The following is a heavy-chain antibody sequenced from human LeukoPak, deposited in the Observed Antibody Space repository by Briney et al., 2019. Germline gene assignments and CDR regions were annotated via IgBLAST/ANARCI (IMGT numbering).Heavy chain of an antibody. CDR1: GFTFHQYA. V-gene: IGHV3-9*01. CDR2: ISWNSASI. CDR3: AKDKAPLYSGYDWDLDF. D-gene: IGHD5-12*01. Sequence: PGGSLRLSCAASGFTFHQYAIHWVRQVPGKGLEWVSGISWNSASIGYADSVKGRFTISRDNAKNSVHLQMNSLRAEDTALYYCAKDKAPLYSGYDWDLDFWGQGTLVTGSS. J-gene: IGHJ4*02.